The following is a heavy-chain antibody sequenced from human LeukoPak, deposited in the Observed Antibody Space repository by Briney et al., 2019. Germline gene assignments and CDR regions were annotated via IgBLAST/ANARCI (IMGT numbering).Heavy chain of an antibody. Sequence: PSETLSLTCTVSGGSISSGGYYWSWIRQHPGKGLEWTGYIYYSGSTYYNPSLKSRVTISVDTSKNQFSLKLSSVTAADTAVYYCAVVPAAEGSVDYWGQGTLVTVSS. D-gene: IGHD2-2*01. CDR1: GGSISSGGYY. J-gene: IGHJ4*02. CDR2: IYYSGST. V-gene: IGHV4-31*03. CDR3: AVVPAAEGSVDY.